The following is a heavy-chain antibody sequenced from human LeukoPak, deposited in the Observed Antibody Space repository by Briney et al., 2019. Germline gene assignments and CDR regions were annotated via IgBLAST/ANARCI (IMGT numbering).Heavy chain of an antibody. Sequence: SGTLSLTCTVSGASISSSYWSWIRQPPGKGLEWIGYIYYSGTTNYNPSLKSRLTISVDTSKNQFSLKLSSVTAADTAVYYCARRGYCSGGTCLTFDLWGQGTLVTVSS. CDR3: ARRGYCSGGTCLTFDL. V-gene: IGHV4-59*08. CDR1: GASISSSY. J-gene: IGHJ4*02. D-gene: IGHD2-15*01. CDR2: IYYSGTT.